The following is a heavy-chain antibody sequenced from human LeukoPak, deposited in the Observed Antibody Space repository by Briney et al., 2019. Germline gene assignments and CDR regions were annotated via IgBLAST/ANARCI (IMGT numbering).Heavy chain of an antibody. J-gene: IGHJ6*03. D-gene: IGHD3-3*01. CDR2: FSTSGSS. CDR3: ARGHFLRADFWSGFRRPNFYYYMGV. CDR1: NDSISIYY. Sequence: SETLSLTCTVSNDSISIYYWSWIRQPAGKGLEWIGRFSTSGSSNYNPSLKSRVTISVDKSKNQFSLRLSSVTAADTAVYYCARGHFLRADFWSGFRRPNFYYYMGVWGKGTTVTVSS. V-gene: IGHV4-4*07.